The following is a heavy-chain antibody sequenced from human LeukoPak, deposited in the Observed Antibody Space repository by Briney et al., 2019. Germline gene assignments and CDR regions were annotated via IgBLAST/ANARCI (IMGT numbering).Heavy chain of an antibody. V-gene: IGHV4-59*01. CDR1: GGSLSSYY. J-gene: IGHJ5*02. CDR2: IYYSGNT. D-gene: IGHD2-15*01. CDR3: ARVFVYCSGGSCYWGWFDP. Sequence: SETLSLTCTVTGGSLSSYYWSWIRQPPGKGLEWIGYIYYSGNTNYNPSLKSRVTISVDTSKNQFSLKLSSVTAADTAMYYCARVFVYCSGGSCYWGWFDPWGQGTLVTVSS.